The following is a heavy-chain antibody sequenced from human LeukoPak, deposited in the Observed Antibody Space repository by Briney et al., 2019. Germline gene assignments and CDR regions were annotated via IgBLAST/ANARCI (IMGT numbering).Heavy chain of an antibody. Sequence: PSETLSLTCTVSGGSVSINSYYWGWVRQPPGKGLEWIGNRYYSGITYYNPSLKSRVPISVDTSKNQFSLKLSSVTAADTAVYYCAREVGRGHTFGSNYWGQGTLVTVSS. CDR3: AREVGRGHTFGSNY. D-gene: IGHD5-18*01. J-gene: IGHJ4*02. V-gene: IGHV4-39*02. CDR1: GGSVSINSYY. CDR2: RYYSGIT.